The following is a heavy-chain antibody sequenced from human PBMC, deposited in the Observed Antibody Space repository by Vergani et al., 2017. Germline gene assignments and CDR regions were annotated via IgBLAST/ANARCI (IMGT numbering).Heavy chain of an antibody. CDR3: ARGGYGGYIAY. CDR1: GGSISSGGFF. D-gene: IGHD5-12*01. Sequence: QLLLQESGPGLVKPLQTLFLTCTVSGGSISSGGFFWSWIRQPAGKRLEWIGRIYSSGSTNYHPALRGRVTMSVDTSKNEFSLKLTSMTAADTATYYCARGGYGGYIAYWGQGAQITVSS. V-gene: IGHV4-61*02. CDR2: IYSSGST. J-gene: IGHJ4*02.